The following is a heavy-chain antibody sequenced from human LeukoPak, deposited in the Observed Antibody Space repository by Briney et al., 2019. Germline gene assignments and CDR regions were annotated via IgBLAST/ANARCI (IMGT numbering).Heavy chain of an antibody. D-gene: IGHD3-22*01. Sequence: GGSLRLSCAASGFTFSSYWMHWVRQAPGKGLVWVSRINSDGSSTSYADSVKGRFTISRDNAKNTLYLQMNSLRAEDTAVYYCARGWDSSAPPVDHWGQGTLVTVSS. J-gene: IGHJ5*02. CDR2: INSDGSST. CDR3: ARGWDSSAPPVDH. CDR1: GFTFSSYW. V-gene: IGHV3-74*01.